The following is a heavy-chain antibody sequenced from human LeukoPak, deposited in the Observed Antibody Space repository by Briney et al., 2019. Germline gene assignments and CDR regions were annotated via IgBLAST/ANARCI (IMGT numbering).Heavy chain of an antibody. CDR2: ISGSGGST. J-gene: IGHJ4*02. Sequence: GGSLRLSCAASGFTFSRYAMSWVRQAPGKGLEWVSAISGSGGSTYYADSVKGRFTISRDNSKNTLYLQMNSLRAEDTAVYYCAKVPTDYYDSSGGDYWGQGTLVTVSS. CDR3: AKVPTDYYDSSGGDY. D-gene: IGHD3-22*01. V-gene: IGHV3-23*01. CDR1: GFTFSRYA.